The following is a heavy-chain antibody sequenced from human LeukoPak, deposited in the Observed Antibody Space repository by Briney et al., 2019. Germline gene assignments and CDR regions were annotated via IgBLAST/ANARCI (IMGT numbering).Heavy chain of an antibody. D-gene: IGHD3-16*01. J-gene: IGHJ4*02. CDR2: ISATGGDT. CDR1: GFTFSNYA. CDR3: AKEDKDTALHLIFVDY. Sequence: GGSLRLPCAASGFTFSNYAMSWVRQAPGKGLEWVSAISATGGDTYYADSVKGRFTVSRDNSKHTLYLQMTSLRAEDTAVYYCAKEDKDTALHLIFVDYWGRGTLVTVSS. V-gene: IGHV3-23*01.